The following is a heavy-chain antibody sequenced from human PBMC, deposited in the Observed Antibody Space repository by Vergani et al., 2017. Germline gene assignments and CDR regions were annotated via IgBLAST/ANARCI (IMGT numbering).Heavy chain of an antibody. J-gene: IGHJ6*02. CDR3: AKGGFYGSGSYYKSKNYYYYGMDV. V-gene: IGHV3-23*01. D-gene: IGHD3-10*01. Sequence: EVQLLESGGGLVQPGGSLRLSCAASGFTFSSYAMSWVRQAPGKGLEWVSAISGSGGSTYYADSVKGRFTISRDNSKNTLYLQMNSLRAEDTAVYYCAKGGFYGSGSYYKSKNYYYYGMDVWGQ. CDR1: GFTFSSYA. CDR2: ISGSGGST.